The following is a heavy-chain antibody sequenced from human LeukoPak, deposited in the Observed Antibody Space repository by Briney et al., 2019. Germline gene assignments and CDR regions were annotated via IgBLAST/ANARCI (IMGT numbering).Heavy chain of an antibody. CDR1: GGSISSSSYY. J-gene: IGHJ4*02. CDR2: IYYSGST. D-gene: IGHD5-24*01. Sequence: SETLSLTCTVSGGSISSSSYYWGWIRQPPGKGLEWIGSIYYSGSTYYNPSLKSRVTISVDTSKNQFPLKLSSVTAADTAVYYCARLAMRDGYSIIFDYWGQGTLVTVSS. CDR3: ARLAMRDGYSIIFDY. V-gene: IGHV4-39*01.